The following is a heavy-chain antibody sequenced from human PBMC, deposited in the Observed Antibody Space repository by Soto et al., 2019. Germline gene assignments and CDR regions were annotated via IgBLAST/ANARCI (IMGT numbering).Heavy chain of an antibody. CDR2: IYPGDSDT. CDR1: VYSFTSYW. Sequence: PGESLKISCKGSVYSFTSYWIGWVRQMPGKGLEWMGIIYPGDSDTRYSPSFQGQVTISADKSISTAYLQWSSLKASDTAMYYCASQEMATKNVDAFDIWGQGTMVTVSS. CDR3: ASQEMATKNVDAFDI. J-gene: IGHJ3*02. D-gene: IGHD5-12*01. V-gene: IGHV5-51*01.